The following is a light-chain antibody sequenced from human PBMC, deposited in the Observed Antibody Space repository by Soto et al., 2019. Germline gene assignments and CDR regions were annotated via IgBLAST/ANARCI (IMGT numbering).Light chain of an antibody. V-gene: IGKV1-12*01. CDR1: QGVGNW. J-gene: IGKJ5*01. CDR3: QQANSFPFT. CDR2: AVS. Sequence: MQMTQSKTSVSSSVGDRVTSTPRASQGVGNWLAWYQQKLGKAPKLLIYAVSSLQSGVPSRFSGTGSETDFTLTISSLQPEDFATYYCQQANSFPFTFGQGARLEIK.